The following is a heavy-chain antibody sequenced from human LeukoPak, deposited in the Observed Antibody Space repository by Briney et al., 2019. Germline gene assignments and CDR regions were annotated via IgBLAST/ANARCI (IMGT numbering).Heavy chain of an antibody. CDR2: IYYSGST. CDR1: GGSISSSNYY. J-gene: IGHJ4*02. CDR3: ARGATELGM. Sequence: SETLSLTCTVSGGSISSSNYYWGWFRQPPGKGLEWIGSIYYSGSTYYNPSLKSRVAISVDTSKNQFSLKLRSVTAADTAVYYCARGATELGMWGQGTLVTVSS. V-gene: IGHV4-39*01. D-gene: IGHD4/OR15-4a*01.